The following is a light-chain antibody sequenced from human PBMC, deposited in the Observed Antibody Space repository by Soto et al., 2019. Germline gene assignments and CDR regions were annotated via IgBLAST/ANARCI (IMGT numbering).Light chain of an antibody. CDR3: SSYRTGSRV. J-gene: IGLJ2*01. CDR2: GVT. CDR1: GGDIGAYNY. Sequence: QSALTQPASVSGSLGQSTTLSCTGSGGDIGAYNYVSWYQQHPGKAPKLIVYGVTHRPSGVSSRFSASKSAYTASLTISALQAEDEADYYCSSYRTGSRVFGGGTKLTVL. V-gene: IGLV2-14*01.